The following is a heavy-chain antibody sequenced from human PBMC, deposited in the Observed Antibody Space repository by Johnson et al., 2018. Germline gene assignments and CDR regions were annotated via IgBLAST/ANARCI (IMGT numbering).Heavy chain of an antibody. D-gene: IGHD1-26*01. CDR1: GFTISGYD. CDR3: AMGGGPPRYYYCDGMDV. Sequence: VQLQESGGGLVQPGGSLRLSCAASGFTISGYDMHWVRQGKGKRLEWVSAIGPAGDTDYPGSVKGRFTISRGNAKNFLYLEMNSLGVEDTVVDYCAMGGGPPRYYYCDGMDVWGQGTTVTVSS. V-gene: IGHV3-13*01. CDR2: IGPAGDT. J-gene: IGHJ6*02.